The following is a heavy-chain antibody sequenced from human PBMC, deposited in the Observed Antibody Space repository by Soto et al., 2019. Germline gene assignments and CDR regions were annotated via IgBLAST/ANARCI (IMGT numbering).Heavy chain of an antibody. Sequence: GGSLRLSCSASGFIFSESTIYWVRQVPGKGLEAISAVSTSGRSTYYADFVKDRFTISRDNSKNTLFLQMGSLRPEDTAIYYCVKQAHGLDGVAFDYWGQGTQVTVSS. CDR3: VKQAHGLDGVAFDY. CDR1: GFIFSEST. V-gene: IGHV3-64D*06. CDR2: VSTSGRST. D-gene: IGHD2-15*01. J-gene: IGHJ4*02.